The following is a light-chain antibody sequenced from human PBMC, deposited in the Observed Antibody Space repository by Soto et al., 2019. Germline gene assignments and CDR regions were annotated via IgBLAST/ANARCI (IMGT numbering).Light chain of an antibody. CDR3: QQYANLPRT. V-gene: IGKV1-33*01. Sequence: DIQMTQSPSSLSASVGDRVTITCQASQDINNYLNWYQQKPGKAPKLLIYDASNLETGVPAKFSGSGSGTDFTFTISSLQAEDFATYYCQQYANLPRTFGQGTKVDFK. CDR2: DAS. J-gene: IGKJ1*01. CDR1: QDINNY.